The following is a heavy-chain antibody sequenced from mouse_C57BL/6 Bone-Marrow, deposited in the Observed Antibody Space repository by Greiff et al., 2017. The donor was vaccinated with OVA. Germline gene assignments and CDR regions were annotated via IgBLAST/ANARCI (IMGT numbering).Heavy chain of an antibody. V-gene: IGHV1-5*01. CDR2: IYPGNSDT. Sequence: EVQLQQSGTVLARPGASVKMSCKTSGYTFTSYWMHWVKQRPGQGLEWIGAIYPGNSDTSYNQKFKGKAKLTAATSASTAYMELSSLTNEDSAVYYCTRERNGNLFAYWGQGTLVTVSA. CDR1: GYTFTSYW. D-gene: IGHD2-1*01. CDR3: TRERNGNLFAY. J-gene: IGHJ3*01.